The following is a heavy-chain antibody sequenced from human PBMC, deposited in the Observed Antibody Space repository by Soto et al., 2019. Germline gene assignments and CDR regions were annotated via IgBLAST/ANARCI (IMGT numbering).Heavy chain of an antibody. CDR1: GGSISSYY. CDR3: ARHGDFWSGYYSDYYYYYMDV. CDR2: IYYSGST. V-gene: IGHV4-59*08. D-gene: IGHD3-3*01. Sequence: SETLSLTCTVSGGSISSYYWSLIRQPPGKGLEWIGYIYYSGSTNYNPSLKSRVTISVDTSKNQFSLKLSSVTAADTAVYYCARHGDFWSGYYSDYYYYYMDVWGKGTTVTVSS. J-gene: IGHJ6*03.